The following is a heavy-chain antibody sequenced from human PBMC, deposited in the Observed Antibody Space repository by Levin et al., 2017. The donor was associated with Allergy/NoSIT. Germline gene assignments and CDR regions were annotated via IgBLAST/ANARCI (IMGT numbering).Heavy chain of an antibody. J-gene: IGHJ4*02. CDR3: ARVLGGYWADSSGYYPLDY. V-gene: IGHV3-11*01. Sequence: PGGSLRLSCAASGFTFSDYYMSWIRQAPGKGLEWVSYISSSGSTIYYADSVKGRFTISRDNAKNSLYLQMNSLRAEDTAVYYCARVLGGYWADSSGYYPLDYWGQGTLVTVSS. CDR2: ISSSGSTI. CDR1: GFTFSDYY. D-gene: IGHD3-22*01.